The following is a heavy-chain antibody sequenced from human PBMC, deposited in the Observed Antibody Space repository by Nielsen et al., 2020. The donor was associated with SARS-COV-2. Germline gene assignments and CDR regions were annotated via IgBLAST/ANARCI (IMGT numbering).Heavy chain of an antibody. CDR3: ARHEDEDSYGLLDY. D-gene: IGHD5-18*01. Sequence: GESLKISCKGSGYRFGTYWIAWVRQTPGQGLEWMGIIYPGDSDTRYRPSLQGHVTISADKSINTAYLQWSSLKASDTAMYYCARHEDEDSYGLLDYWGQGTLVTVSS. CDR1: GYRFGTYW. CDR2: IYPGDSDT. J-gene: IGHJ4*02. V-gene: IGHV5-51*01.